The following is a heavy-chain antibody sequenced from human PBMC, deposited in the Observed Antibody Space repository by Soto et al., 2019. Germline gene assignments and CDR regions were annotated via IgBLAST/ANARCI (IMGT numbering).Heavy chain of an antibody. CDR2: IYHSGST. D-gene: IGHD4-17*01. Sequence: QLQLQESGSGLVKPSQTLSLTCAVSGGSISSGGYSWSWIRQPPGKGLEWMGYIYHSGSTYYNPSLKSRVTISVDRSKNQFSLKLSSVTAADTAVYYCARDSGDYGDYYYYGMDVWGQGTTVTVSS. J-gene: IGHJ6*02. CDR3: ARDSGDYGDYYYYGMDV. CDR1: GGSISSGGYS. V-gene: IGHV4-30-2*01.